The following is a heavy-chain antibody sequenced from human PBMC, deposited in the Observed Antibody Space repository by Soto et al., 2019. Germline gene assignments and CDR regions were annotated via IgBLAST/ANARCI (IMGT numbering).Heavy chain of an antibody. V-gene: IGHV4-39*07. CDR1: GGSISSSSYY. CDR3: ARAFRWEPSEFYYYGMDV. CDR2: IYYSGST. J-gene: IGHJ6*02. D-gene: IGHD1-26*01. Sequence: QLQLQESGPGLVKPSETLSLTCTVSGGSISSSSYYWGWIRQPPGKGLEWIGSIYYSGSTNYNPSLKSRVTISVDTSKNQFSLKLSSVTAADTAVYYCARAFRWEPSEFYYYGMDVWGQGTTVTVSS.